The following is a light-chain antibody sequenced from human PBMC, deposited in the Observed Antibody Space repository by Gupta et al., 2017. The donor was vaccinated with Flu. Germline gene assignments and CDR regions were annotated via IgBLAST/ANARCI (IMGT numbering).Light chain of an antibody. CDR3: QSADNSTTYVV. CDR2: KDS. V-gene: IGLV3-25*02. Sequence: SYELTQPPSVSVPPGQPARITCSGDVLPKQYAYWYQQRPGQAPVLVIYKDSERASGIPERFSGSSSGTTVTLTISGVQAEDETDYYCQSADNSTTYVVFGGGTKLTVL. CDR1: VLPKQY. J-gene: IGLJ2*01.